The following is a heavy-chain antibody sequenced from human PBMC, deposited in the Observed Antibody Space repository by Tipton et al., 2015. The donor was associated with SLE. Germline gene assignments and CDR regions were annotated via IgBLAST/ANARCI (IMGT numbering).Heavy chain of an antibody. CDR2: INHSGST. D-gene: IGHD6-13*01. V-gene: IGHV4-34*01. Sequence: TLSLTCAVYGGSFSGYYWSWIRQPPGKGLEWIGEINHSGSTNYNPSLKSRVTISVDTSKNQFSPKLSSVTAADTAVYYCARTGYSSSWLYFQYWGQGTLVTVSS. CDR1: GGSFSGYY. J-gene: IGHJ1*01. CDR3: ARTGYSSSWLYFQY.